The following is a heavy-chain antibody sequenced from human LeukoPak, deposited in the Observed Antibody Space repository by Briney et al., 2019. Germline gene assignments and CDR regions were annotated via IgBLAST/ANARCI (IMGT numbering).Heavy chain of an antibody. Sequence: SQTLCLSCTVSGGSISGYNWSWIRQRPGKGLEWIGYIYCSGSTNYEPSVKSLFTISIETTKNQFSLRLNSVTAADTAVYYCARAYDSSVSFPFGDWGQGTLASVSS. CDR1: GGSISGYN. CDR2: IYCSGST. D-gene: IGHD3-22*01. V-gene: IGHV4-59*01. CDR3: ARAYDSSVSFPFGD. J-gene: IGHJ1*01.